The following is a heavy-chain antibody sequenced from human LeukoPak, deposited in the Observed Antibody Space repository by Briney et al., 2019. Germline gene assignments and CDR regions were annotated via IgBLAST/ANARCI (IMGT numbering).Heavy chain of an antibody. J-gene: IGHJ4*02. CDR3: AKGGFYYGSGSYYKGNFDY. CDR2: ISYDGSNK. V-gene: IGHV3-30*18. CDR1: GFTFSSYG. Sequence: GGSLRLSCAASGFTFSSYGMHWVRQAPGKGLEGVAVISYDGSNKYYADSVKGRFTISRDNSKNTLYLQMNSLRAEDTAVYYCAKGGFYYGSGSYYKGNFDYWGQGTLVTVSS. D-gene: IGHD3-10*01.